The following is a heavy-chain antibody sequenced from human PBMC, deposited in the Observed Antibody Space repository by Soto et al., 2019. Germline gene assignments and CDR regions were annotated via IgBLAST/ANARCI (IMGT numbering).Heavy chain of an antibody. D-gene: IGHD3-16*02. CDR1: GGSFSGYY. Sequence: SETLFLTCAVYGGSFSGYYWSWIRQPPGKGLEWIGEINHSGSTNYNPSLKSRVTISVDTSKNQFSLKLSSVTAADTAVYYCVRGLRAGIDVTLGGVIAAPNNWFDPWGQGTLVTVSS. CDR3: VRGLRAGIDVTLGGVIAAPNNWFDP. J-gene: IGHJ5*02. V-gene: IGHV4-34*01. CDR2: INHSGST.